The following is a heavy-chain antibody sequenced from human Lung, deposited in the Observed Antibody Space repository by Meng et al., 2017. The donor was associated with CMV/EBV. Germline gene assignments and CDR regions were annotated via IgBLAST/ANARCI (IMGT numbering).Heavy chain of an antibody. J-gene: IGHJ4*02. CDR3: AKQGARSVETTMVPYGEFDY. CDR2: VYYTGRA. Sequence: SETLSLXCTVSGGSISSGDYYWGWIRQSPGKALEWIGSVYYTGRADYSPSLKNRVTISVDTSRNQFSLNLHSVTAADTALYYCAKQGARSVETTMVPYGEFDYWGQGALVTVSS. CDR1: GGSISSGDYY. V-gene: IGHV4-39*01. D-gene: IGHD5-18*01.